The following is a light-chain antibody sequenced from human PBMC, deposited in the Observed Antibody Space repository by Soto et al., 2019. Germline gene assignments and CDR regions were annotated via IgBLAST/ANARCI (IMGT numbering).Light chain of an antibody. CDR3: QQRNMWPIT. CDR1: QSVTGTY. J-gene: IGKJ5*01. V-gene: IGKV3D-20*02. CDR2: GAS. Sequence: EVVLTQSPGTLSLSPGARATLSCRASQSVTGTYLAWYQQRPGQAPRLLIYGASSRATGIPDRFSGGGSGTDFTLTISGLESEDSAVYYCQQRNMWPITFGQGTRLEIK.